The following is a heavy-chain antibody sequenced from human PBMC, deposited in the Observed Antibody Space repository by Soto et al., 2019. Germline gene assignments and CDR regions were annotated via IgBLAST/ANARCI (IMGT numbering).Heavy chain of an antibody. CDR3: ARESGRGYSGYDPYYYYGMDV. Sequence: SVEVSCKASGGTFSSYAISWVRQTPGKGLEWMGGIIPIFGTANYAQKFQGRVTITADESTSTAYMELSSLRSEDTAVYYCARESGRGYSGYDPYYYYGMDVWGQGTTVTVSS. V-gene: IGHV1-69*13. CDR2: IIPIFGTA. J-gene: IGHJ6*02. D-gene: IGHD5-12*01. CDR1: GGTFSSYA.